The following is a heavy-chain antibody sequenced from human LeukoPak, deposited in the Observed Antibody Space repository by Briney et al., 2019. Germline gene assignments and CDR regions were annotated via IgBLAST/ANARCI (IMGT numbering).Heavy chain of an antibody. V-gene: IGHV4-59*01. CDR2: IYYSGST. CDR3: ARHPEYYDILTGLRYYFDF. CDR1: GGSISSYY. J-gene: IGHJ4*02. D-gene: IGHD3-9*01. Sequence: SETLSLTCSVSGGSISSYYWSWIRQPPGKDLEWIGYIYYSGSTNYNPSLKSRVTISVDTSRNQFSLKLSSVTAADTAVYYCARHPEYYDILTGLRYYFDFWGQGTLVTVSS.